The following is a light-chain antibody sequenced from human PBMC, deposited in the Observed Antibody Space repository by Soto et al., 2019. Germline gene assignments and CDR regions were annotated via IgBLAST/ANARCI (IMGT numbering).Light chain of an antibody. CDR3: QQYGSSPFT. Sequence: EIVLTQSPGALALSPGETATLSCRASQRVSSNYLSWYQQKPGQAPRLLIHGASSRATGIPDRFSGSGSGTDFTLTIGRLEPEDFAVYYCQQYGSSPFTFGPGTKVDIK. J-gene: IGKJ3*01. CDR1: QRVSSNY. V-gene: IGKV3-20*01. CDR2: GAS.